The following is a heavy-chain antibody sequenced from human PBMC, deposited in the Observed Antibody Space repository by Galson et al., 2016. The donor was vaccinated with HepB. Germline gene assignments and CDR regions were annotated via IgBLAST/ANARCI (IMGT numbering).Heavy chain of an antibody. CDR1: GYFFTRYW. CDR2: IDPSDSNT. V-gene: IGHV5-10-1*01. J-gene: IGHJ4*02. Sequence: QSGAEVKKPGESLKISCKGSGYFFTRYWISWVRQMPGKGLEWMGRIDPSDSNTSYSPSFQGHVTISADKSITTAYLQWSSLKASDTAMYYCARPCEWEREERYDYWGQGTMVTVSS. CDR3: ARPCEWEREERYDY. D-gene: IGHD1-26*01.